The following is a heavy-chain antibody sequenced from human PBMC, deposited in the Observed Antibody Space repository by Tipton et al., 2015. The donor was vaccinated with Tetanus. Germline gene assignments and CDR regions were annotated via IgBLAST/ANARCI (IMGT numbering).Heavy chain of an antibody. J-gene: IGHJ4*02. V-gene: IGHV1-18*01. CDR3: ARGGTMDY. Sequence: QLVQSGAEVKKPGASVKVSCKASGYTFTSFGINWGRQAPGQGLEWMGWINTDKGSTNYAQNLQGRVIMTTDTSTLTAYMELRSLRSDDTAVYYCARGGTMDYWGQGTLVTVSA. D-gene: IGHD1-1*01. CDR1: GYTFTSFG. CDR2: INTDKGST.